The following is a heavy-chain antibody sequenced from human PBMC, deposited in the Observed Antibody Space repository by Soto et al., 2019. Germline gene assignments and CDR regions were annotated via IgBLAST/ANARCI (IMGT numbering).Heavy chain of an antibody. CDR1: GGSISSGGYY. Sequence: ASESLSLTCTVSGGSISSGGYYWSWIRQNPGKGLEWIGYIYYSGSTYYNPSLKSRVTISVDTSKNQFSLKLSSVTAADTAVYYCAGVWSGYGSGSYYCYMDVWGKGTTVTAP. CDR3: AGVWSGYGSGSYYCYMDV. J-gene: IGHJ6*03. D-gene: IGHD3-10*01. V-gene: IGHV4-31*03. CDR2: IYYSGST.